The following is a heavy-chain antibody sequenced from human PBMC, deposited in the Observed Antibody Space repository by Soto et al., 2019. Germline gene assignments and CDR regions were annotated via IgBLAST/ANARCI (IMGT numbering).Heavy chain of an antibody. CDR1: GFTFSSYS. D-gene: IGHD3-3*01. CDR3: ARDSALEWLFFDY. Sequence: EVPLVESGGGLVQPGGSLRLSCAASGFTFSSYSMNWVRQAPGKGLEWVSYISSSTIYYADSVKGRFTISRDNAKNSLYLQMNSLRDEDTAVYYCARDSALEWLFFDYWGQGTLVTVSS. V-gene: IGHV3-48*02. J-gene: IGHJ4*02. CDR2: ISSSTI.